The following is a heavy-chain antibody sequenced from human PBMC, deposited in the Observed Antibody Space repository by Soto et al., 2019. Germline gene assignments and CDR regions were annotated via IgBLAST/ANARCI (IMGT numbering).Heavy chain of an antibody. CDR3: ASGSHDSGGYYPFDY. CDR1: GGTFSSYA. Sequence: ASVKVSCKASGGTFSSYAISWVRQAPGQGLEWMGGIIPIFGTANYAQKFQGRVTITADKSTSTAYMELSSLRSEDTAVYYCASGSHDSGGYYPFDYWGQGTLVT. D-gene: IGHD3-22*01. J-gene: IGHJ4*02. V-gene: IGHV1-69*06. CDR2: IIPIFGTA.